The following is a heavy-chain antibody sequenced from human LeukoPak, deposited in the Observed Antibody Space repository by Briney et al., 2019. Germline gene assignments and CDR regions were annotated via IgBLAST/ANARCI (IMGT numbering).Heavy chain of an antibody. V-gene: IGHV3-30*18. CDR3: AKDVMITFGGVIVPRVPLDY. D-gene: IGHD3-16*02. J-gene: IGHJ4*02. CDR2: ISYDGSNK. Sequence: GGSLRLSCAASGFTFSSYGMHWVRQAPGKGLEWVAVISYDGSNKYYADSVKGRFTISRDNSKNTLYLQMNSLRAEDTAVYYCAKDVMITFGGVIVPRVPLDYWGQGTLVTVSS. CDR1: GFTFSSYG.